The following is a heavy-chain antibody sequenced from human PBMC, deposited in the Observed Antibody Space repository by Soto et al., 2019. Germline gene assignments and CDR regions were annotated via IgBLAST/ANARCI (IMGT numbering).Heavy chain of an antibody. D-gene: IGHD4-17*01. J-gene: IGHJ6*02. V-gene: IGHV3-74*01. CDR1: GCTVSGYW. CDR2: INSDGSSR. CDR3: ARDQLPTGEFRYYYDGMDV. Sequence: EVQLVESGGGLVQPGGSLRLSCAASGCTVSGYWMHWVLQVPGKGPVWVARINSDGSSRSYADSVRGRFTISRDNARNTLYMQLTSLGAEDTSVYYCARDQLPTGEFRYYYDGMDVWVQGPTVTVSS.